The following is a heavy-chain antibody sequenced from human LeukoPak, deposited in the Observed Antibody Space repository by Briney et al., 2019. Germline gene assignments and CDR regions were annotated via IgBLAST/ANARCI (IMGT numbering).Heavy chain of an antibody. V-gene: IGHV3-23*01. J-gene: IGHJ4*02. CDR2: ISGSGGST. Sequence: GGSLRLSXAASGFTFSSYAMSWVRQAPGKGLEWLSAISGSGGSTYYADSVKGRFTISRDNSKNTLYLQMNSLRAEDTAVYYCAKDERIWQQLALWGQGTLVTVSS. CDR1: GFTFSSYA. CDR3: AKDERIWQQLAL. D-gene: IGHD6-13*01.